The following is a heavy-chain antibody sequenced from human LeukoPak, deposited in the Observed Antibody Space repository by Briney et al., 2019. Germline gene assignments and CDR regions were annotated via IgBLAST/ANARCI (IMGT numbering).Heavy chain of an antibody. CDR2: MYYSGGT. CDR3: ARLVRYCSSNSCYPFDY. J-gene: IGHJ4*02. Sequence: PSETLSLTCTVSGGSISSSSHYWGWIRQPPGKGLEWIGSMYYSGGTYYNPSLKSRVTISIDTSKNQFSLKLNSVTAADTAVYYCARLVRYCSSNSCYPFDYWGQGTLVTVSS. V-gene: IGHV4-39*01. CDR1: GGSISSSSHY. D-gene: IGHD2-2*01.